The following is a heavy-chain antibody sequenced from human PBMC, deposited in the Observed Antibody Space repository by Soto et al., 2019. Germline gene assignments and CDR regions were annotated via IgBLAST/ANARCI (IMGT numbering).Heavy chain of an antibody. CDR3: AREKASTSLLTHYYYAMDA. CDR2: INPSGGRT. J-gene: IGHJ6*02. Sequence: GASVKVSCKSSGYTFINYYVHWVRQAPGQGLEWMGMINPSGGRTTYPQKFQGRVTMTRDTSTSTVYVELSSLRSDDTAVFYCAREKASTSLLTHYYYAMDAWGQGTTVTVSS. V-gene: IGHV1-46*01. CDR1: GYTFINYY.